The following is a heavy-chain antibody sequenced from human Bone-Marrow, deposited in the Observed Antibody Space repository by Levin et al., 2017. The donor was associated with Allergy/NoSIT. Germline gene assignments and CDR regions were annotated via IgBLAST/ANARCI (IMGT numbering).Heavy chain of an antibody. J-gene: IGHJ5*02. CDR2: TWYDESKT. V-gene: IGHV3-33*01. CDR3: TRDPSPSSNYVANWFDH. Sequence: PGGSLRLSCAASGFTFSNYGLHWVRQAPGKGLEWVAVTWYDESKTYYADSVKGRFTISRDNSKNTLYLQMNDLRVEDTAVYYCTRDPSPSSNYVANWFDHWGQGTLVTVSS. CDR1: GFTFSNYG. D-gene: IGHD4-11*01.